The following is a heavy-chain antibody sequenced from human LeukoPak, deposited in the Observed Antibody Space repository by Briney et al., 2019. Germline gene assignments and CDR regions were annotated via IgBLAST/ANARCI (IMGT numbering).Heavy chain of an antibody. CDR2: IKPDGSGE. V-gene: IGHV3-7*01. J-gene: IGHJ4*02. CDR1: GFIFTNYW. D-gene: IGHD6-13*01. Sequence: RGSLRLSCAASGFIFTNYWMSWGRQAPGKGLEWVANIKPDGSGEYYVDSAKGRFTISRDNAKNSLYLQMNHLRGEDTAVCYCARDHPIAAAGEDYWGQGTLVTVSS. CDR3: ARDHPIAAAGEDY.